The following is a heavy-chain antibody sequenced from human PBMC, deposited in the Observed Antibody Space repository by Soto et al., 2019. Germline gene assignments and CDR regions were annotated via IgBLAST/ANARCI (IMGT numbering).Heavy chain of an antibody. J-gene: IGHJ3*02. V-gene: IGHV4-31*03. CDR1: GGSISSGGYY. Sequence: SETLSLTCTVSGGSISSGGYYWSWIRQHPGKGLEWIGYIYYSGSTYYNPSLKSRVTISVDTSKNQFSLKPSSVTAADTAVYYCARDDYGGNFQAFDIWGQGTMVTVSS. CDR3: ARDDYGGNFQAFDI. CDR2: IYYSGST. D-gene: IGHD4-17*01.